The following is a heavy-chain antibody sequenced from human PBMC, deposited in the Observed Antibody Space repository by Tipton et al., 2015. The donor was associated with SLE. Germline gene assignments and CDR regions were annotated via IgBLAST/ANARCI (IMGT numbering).Heavy chain of an antibody. Sequence: TLSLTCTVYNGSLSGYYWSWIRQPPGKGLEWIGESNHSGTTHYNPSLKSRVTISLDTSKNQFSLHLSSVTAADTAVYYCAREQAWMQPTSYYMDVWGKGTTVTVSS. CDR2: SNHSGTT. D-gene: IGHD5-18*01. CDR3: AREQAWMQPTSYYMDV. CDR1: NGSLSGYY. V-gene: IGHV4-34*01. J-gene: IGHJ6*03.